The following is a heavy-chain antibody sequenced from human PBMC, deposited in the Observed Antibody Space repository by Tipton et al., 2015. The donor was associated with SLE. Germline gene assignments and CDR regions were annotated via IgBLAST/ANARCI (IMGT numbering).Heavy chain of an antibody. J-gene: IGHJ4*02. CDR1: GGSISSYY. D-gene: IGHD6-19*01. V-gene: IGHV4-59*01. Sequence: TLSLTCTVSGGSISSYYWSWIRQPPGKGLEWIGYIYYSGSTNYNPSLKSRVTISVDTSKNQFSLKLSSVTAADTAVYYCARGRSSGRNYFDYWGQGTLVTVSS. CDR3: ARGRSSGRNYFDY. CDR2: IYYSGST.